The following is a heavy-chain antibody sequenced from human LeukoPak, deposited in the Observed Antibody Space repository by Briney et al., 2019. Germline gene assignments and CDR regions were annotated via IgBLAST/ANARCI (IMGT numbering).Heavy chain of an antibody. CDR3: ASWDYGSGDREWAFDI. J-gene: IGHJ3*02. Sequence: GGSLRLSCVASGFAFSTYWMSWVRQAPGKGLEWVAHIKPDGSEEYYVDSVKGRFTISRDSAKNSLYLQMNSLRAEDTAVYYCASWDYGSGDREWAFDIWGQGTMVTVSS. CDR1: GFAFSTYW. V-gene: IGHV3-7*02. CDR2: IKPDGSEE. D-gene: IGHD3-10*01.